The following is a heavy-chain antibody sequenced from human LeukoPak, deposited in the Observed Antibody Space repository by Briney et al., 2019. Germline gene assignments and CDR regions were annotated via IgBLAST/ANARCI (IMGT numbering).Heavy chain of an antibody. D-gene: IGHD5-24*01. CDR3: ARGQRGRWVHNDY. V-gene: IGHV4-59*12. CDR2: IYYSGST. CDR1: GGSISSYY. J-gene: IGHJ4*02. Sequence: SEALSLTGTVSGGSISSYYWSWIRQPPGKGLEWIGYIYYSGSTNYNPSLKSRVTISVDTSKNQFSLKLSSVTAADTAVYYCARGQRGRWVHNDYWGQGTLVTVSS.